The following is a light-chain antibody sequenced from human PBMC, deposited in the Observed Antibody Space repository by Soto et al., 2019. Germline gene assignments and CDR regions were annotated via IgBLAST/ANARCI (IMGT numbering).Light chain of an antibody. Sequence: QSALTQPPSASGSPGQSVTISCTGTSSDIGGTFYVSWYQHHPGKAHKLIIYEVTKRPSGVPDRFSGSKSRSTASRTVSWLQPEDEADYCCLSYAVVDRNSLVLFGGGTELTVL. CDR1: SSDIGGTFY. V-gene: IGLV2-8*01. CDR2: EVT. J-gene: IGLJ2*01. CDR3: LSYAVVDRNSLVL.